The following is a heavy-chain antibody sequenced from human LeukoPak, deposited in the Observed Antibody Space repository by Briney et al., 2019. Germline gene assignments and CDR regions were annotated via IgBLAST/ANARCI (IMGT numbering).Heavy chain of an antibody. Sequence: GGSLRLSCAASGFTFDDYAMHWVRQAPGKGLEWVSGISWNSGSIGYADSVKGRFTISRDNAKNSLYLQMSSLRAEDTALYYCAKVIRGGERSYYYDSSGYYGGGFDYWGQGTLVTVSS. CDR3: AKVIRGGERSYYYDSSGYYGGGFDY. V-gene: IGHV3-9*01. CDR2: ISWNSGSI. J-gene: IGHJ4*02. CDR1: GFTFDDYA. D-gene: IGHD3-22*01.